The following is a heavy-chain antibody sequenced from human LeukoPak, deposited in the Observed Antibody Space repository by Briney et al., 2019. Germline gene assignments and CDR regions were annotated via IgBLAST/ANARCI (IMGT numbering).Heavy chain of an antibody. CDR2: INPNSGGT. D-gene: IGHD6-13*01. V-gene: IGHV1-2*02. CDR1: GYTFTGYY. CDR3: ASENSSSWYYYYYGMDV. J-gene: IGHJ6*02. Sequence: ASVKVSCKASGYTFTGYYMHWVRQAPGQGLEWMGWINPNSGGTNYAQKFQGGVTMTRDTSISTAYMELSRLRSDDTAVYYCASENSSSWYYYYYGMDVWGQGTTVTVSS.